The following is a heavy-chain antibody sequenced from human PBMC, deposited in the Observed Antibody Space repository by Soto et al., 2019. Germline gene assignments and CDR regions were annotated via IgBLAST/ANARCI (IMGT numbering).Heavy chain of an antibody. D-gene: IGHD6-6*01. CDR3: ASRPVWQLAVYNWLDR. J-gene: IGHJ5*02. Sequence: PSETLSLTCTVSGGSIISSGYYWSWIRQHPGKGLEWIGNIYYSGSTYYNPSLKSRVTISVDTSKNQFSLKLSSVTAADTAVYYCASRPVWQLAVYNWLDRWGKGTLLILSS. CDR2: IYYSGST. V-gene: IGHV4-31*03. CDR1: GGSIISSGYY.